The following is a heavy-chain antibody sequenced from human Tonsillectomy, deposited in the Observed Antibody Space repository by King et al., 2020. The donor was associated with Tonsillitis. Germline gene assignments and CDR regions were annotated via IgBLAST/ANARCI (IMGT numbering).Heavy chain of an antibody. J-gene: IGHJ3*01. Sequence: QVQLVQSGPELKKPGSSVTVSCEASGVTFNNYTFNWVRQAPGQGLEWMGGFVLSVDTAFYARGLKGRVSFFADSYTRTGYMDLKRLTSGDTAVYFCATGVTVAGSRLIDAFDVWGQGTVVTVSS. D-gene: IGHD6-19*01. CDR1: GVTFNNYT. CDR3: ATGVTVAGSRLIDAFDV. V-gene: IGHV1-69*01. CDR2: FVLSVDTA.